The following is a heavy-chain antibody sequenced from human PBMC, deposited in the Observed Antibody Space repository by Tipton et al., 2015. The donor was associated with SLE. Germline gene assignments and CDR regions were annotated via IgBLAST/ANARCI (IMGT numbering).Heavy chain of an antibody. Sequence: TLSLTCTVSGGSISGFYWSWIRQPAGKGLEWIGRDYSSGSTIYNPSIKSRITLSLDTAKNQFSLRVNSATAADTAVYYCARGGGSYYDYWGQGTLVTVSS. V-gene: IGHV4-4*07. D-gene: IGHD1-26*01. J-gene: IGHJ4*02. CDR2: DYSSGST. CDR1: GGSISGFY. CDR3: ARGGGSYYDY.